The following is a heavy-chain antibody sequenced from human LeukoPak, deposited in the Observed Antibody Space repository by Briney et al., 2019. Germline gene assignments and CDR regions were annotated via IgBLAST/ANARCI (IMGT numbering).Heavy chain of an antibody. J-gene: IGHJ6*03. D-gene: IGHD6-6*01. CDR3: ARDRPPRIAARLHYYCYMDV. Sequence: SVKVSCKASGGTFSSYAISWVRQAPGQGLEWMGGIIPIFGTANYAQKFQGRVTITTDESTSTAYMELSSLRSEDTAVYYCARDRPPRIAARLHYYCYMDVWGKGTTVTVSS. CDR1: GGTFSSYA. CDR2: IIPIFGTA. V-gene: IGHV1-69*05.